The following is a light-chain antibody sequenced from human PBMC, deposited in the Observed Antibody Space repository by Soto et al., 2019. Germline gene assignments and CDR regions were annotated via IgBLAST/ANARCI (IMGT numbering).Light chain of an antibody. CDR1: PAILRP. V-gene: IGKV1-9*01. Sequence: DIQLTQSPSFLSASVGDRVTLTCRASPAILRPLAWYQQTPGAAPKLLIYAASTLQSGVPSRFSGGGSGTEFTITISSLQNEDFTTYYCQQLNLYPQLTFCGGTKVEIK. CDR2: AAS. J-gene: IGKJ4*01. CDR3: QQLNLYPQLT.